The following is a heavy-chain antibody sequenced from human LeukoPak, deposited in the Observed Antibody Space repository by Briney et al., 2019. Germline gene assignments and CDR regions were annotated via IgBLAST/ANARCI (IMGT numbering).Heavy chain of an antibody. V-gene: IGHV4-61*01. CDR3: ARDFSGYGYFDY. Sequence: SETLSLTCIVSGGSVSSGSYYWSWIRQPPGEGLKWIGYIYYSGNTKYNPSLKSRVTISVDMSKNQFSLKLSSVTAADTAVYYCARDFSGYGYFDYWGQGTLVTVSS. D-gene: IGHD5-12*01. CDR2: IYYSGNT. J-gene: IGHJ4*02. CDR1: GGSVSSGSYY.